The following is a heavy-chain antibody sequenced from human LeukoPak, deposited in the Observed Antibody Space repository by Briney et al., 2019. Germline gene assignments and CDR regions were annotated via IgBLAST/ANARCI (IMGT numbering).Heavy chain of an antibody. CDR3: ARTYYYDSSGYFNYYYYMDV. V-gene: IGHV4-34*01. D-gene: IGHD3-22*01. CDR2: INHSGST. Sequence: SETLSLTCAVYGGSFSGYYWSWIRQPPGKGLEWIGEINHSGSTNYNPSLKSRVTISVDTSKNQFSLKLSSVTAADTAVYYCARTYYYDSSGYFNYYYYMDVWGKGTTVTISS. CDR1: GGSFSGYY. J-gene: IGHJ6*03.